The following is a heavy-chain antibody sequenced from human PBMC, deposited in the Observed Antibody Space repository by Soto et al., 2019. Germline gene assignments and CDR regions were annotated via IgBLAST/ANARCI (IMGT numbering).Heavy chain of an antibody. J-gene: IGHJ4*02. D-gene: IGHD1-7*01. CDR1: GFTFSSYA. CDR3: ASTPWNYGENRYFDY. CDR2: ISGNGYNT. V-gene: IGHV3-23*01. Sequence: GGSLRLSCAASGFTFSSYAMSWVRQAPGKGLEWVSTISGNGYNTYDADSVKGRFTISRDYSKNTLFLQMNSLRVEDTAIYYCASTPWNYGENRYFDYWGQGTLVTVSS.